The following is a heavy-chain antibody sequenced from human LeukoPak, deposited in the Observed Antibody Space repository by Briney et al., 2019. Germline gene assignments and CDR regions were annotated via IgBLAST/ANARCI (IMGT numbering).Heavy chain of an antibody. CDR2: ISWNSGSI. CDR1: GFTFDDYA. Sequence: PGGSLRLSCAASGFTFDDYAMHWVRQAPGKGLEWVSGISWNSGSIGYADSVKGRFTISRDNAKNTLYLQMNSLRAEDTAVYYCAKDGARTGVRYFDYWGQGTLVTVSS. CDR3: AKDGARTGVRYFDY. V-gene: IGHV3-9*01. D-gene: IGHD7-27*01. J-gene: IGHJ4*02.